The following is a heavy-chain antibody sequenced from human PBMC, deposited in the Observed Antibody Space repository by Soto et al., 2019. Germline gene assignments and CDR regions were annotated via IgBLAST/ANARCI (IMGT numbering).Heavy chain of an antibody. CDR3: AKDDFDWLLPSTYYYYGMDV. Sequence: GGSLRLSCAASGFTFSSYAMSWVRQAPGKGLEWVSAISGSGGSTYYADSVKGRFTISRDNSKNTLYLQMNSLRAEDTAVYYCAKDDFDWLLPSTYYYYGMDVWGQGTTVTVSS. D-gene: IGHD3-9*01. CDR2: ISGSGGST. CDR1: GFTFSSYA. V-gene: IGHV3-23*01. J-gene: IGHJ6*02.